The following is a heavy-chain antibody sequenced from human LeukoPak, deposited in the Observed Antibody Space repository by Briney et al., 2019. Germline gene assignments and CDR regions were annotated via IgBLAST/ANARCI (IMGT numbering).Heavy chain of an antibody. CDR2: IYYRGST. V-gene: IGHV4-39*07. D-gene: IGHD1-1*01. CDR1: GGSISSTNYY. Sequence: SETLSLTCTVSGGSISSTNYYWGWIRQPPGKGLEWIGSIYYRGSTYYNPSLKSRLTISLDTSKNQFSLRLSSVTAADTAFYYCARRYNWNDRWDWGQGTLVTVSP. CDR3: ARRYNWNDRWD. J-gene: IGHJ4*02.